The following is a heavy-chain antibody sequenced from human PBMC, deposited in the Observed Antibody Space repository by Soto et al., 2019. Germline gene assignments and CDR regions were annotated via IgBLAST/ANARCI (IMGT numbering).Heavy chain of an antibody. D-gene: IGHD2-2*01. CDR3: ARAIVPAAMLNTYYYYYGMDV. J-gene: IGHJ6*02. CDR2: IIPIFGTA. Sequence: QVQLVQSGAEVKKPGSSVKVSCKASGGTFSSYAISWVRQAPGQGLEWMGGIIPIFGTANYAQKFQGRVTITADESTSTAYMELSSLRSEDTAVYYCARAIVPAAMLNTYYYYYGMDVWGQGTTVTVSS. V-gene: IGHV1-69*01. CDR1: GGTFSSYA.